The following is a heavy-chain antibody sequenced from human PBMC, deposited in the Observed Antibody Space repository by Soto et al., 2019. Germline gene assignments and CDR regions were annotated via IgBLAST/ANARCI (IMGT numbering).Heavy chain of an antibody. V-gene: IGHV1-18*01. CDR2: ISTYNGNT. Sequence: QVQLVQSGAEVEKPGASVKVSCKASGYTFTSYAISWVRQAPGQGLEWMGRISTYNGNTNYAQKLQGRVNLTTDTSTSTAYMELRSLRSDDTAVYYCARDAGTDWFDHWGQGTQVTVYS. J-gene: IGHJ5*02. CDR3: ARDAGTDWFDH. CDR1: GYTFTSYA.